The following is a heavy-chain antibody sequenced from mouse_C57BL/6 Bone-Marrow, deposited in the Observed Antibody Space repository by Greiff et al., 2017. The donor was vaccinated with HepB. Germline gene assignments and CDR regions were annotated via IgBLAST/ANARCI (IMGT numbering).Heavy chain of an antibody. D-gene: IGHD1-1*01. CDR1: GFSLTSYA. Sequence: VMLVESGPGLVAPSQSLSITCTVSGFSLTSYAISWVRQPPGKGLEWLGVIWTGGGTNYNSALKSRLSISKDNSKSQVFLKMNSLQTDDTARYYCARIFPYYYGSSYWYFDVWGTGTTVTVSS. V-gene: IGHV2-9-1*01. CDR2: IWTGGGT. J-gene: IGHJ1*03. CDR3: ARIFPYYYGSSYWYFDV.